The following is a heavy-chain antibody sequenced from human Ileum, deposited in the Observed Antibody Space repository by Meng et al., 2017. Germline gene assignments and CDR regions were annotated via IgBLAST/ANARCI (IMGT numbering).Heavy chain of an antibody. CDR3: ARVAVGSLFDS. J-gene: IGHJ4*02. Sequence: VSLRLSSTVSDGSITSGPHYWGWIRQPPGKGLEWIGSISYSGYSYYNPSLKSRVTISRDTSKNQFSLKLSSVTAADTAVFFCARVAVGSLFDSWGQGTLVTVSS. V-gene: IGHV4-39*07. CDR2: ISYSGYS. D-gene: IGHD1-26*01. CDR1: DGSITSGPHY.